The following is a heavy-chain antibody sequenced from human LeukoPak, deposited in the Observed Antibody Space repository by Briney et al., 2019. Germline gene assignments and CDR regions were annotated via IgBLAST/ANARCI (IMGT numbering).Heavy chain of an antibody. Sequence: GGSLRLSCVASGFTVSGVYMSWVRQAPGQGLDWVSVIYNDDSTYYADSVKGRFTISRDNSKNTLNLQMNSLRAEDTAVYYCASRPRDAAALDYWGQGTLVTVSS. CDR1: GFTVSGVY. V-gene: IGHV3-53*01. CDR3: ASRPRDAAALDY. CDR2: IYNDDST. D-gene: IGHD6-13*01. J-gene: IGHJ4*02.